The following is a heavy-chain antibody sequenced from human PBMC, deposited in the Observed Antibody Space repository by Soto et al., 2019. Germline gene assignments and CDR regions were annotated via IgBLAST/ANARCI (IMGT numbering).Heavy chain of an antibody. Sequence: SLRLSCAASGFTFSSYGMHWVRQAPGKGLEWVAVISYDGSNKYYADSVKGRFTISRDNSKNTLYLQMNSLRAEDTAVYYCAKDRAYGYYYYGMDVWGQGTTVTVSS. V-gene: IGHV3-30*18. CDR2: ISYDGSNK. J-gene: IGHJ6*02. D-gene: IGHD2-8*01. CDR1: GFTFSSYG. CDR3: AKDRAYGYYYYGMDV.